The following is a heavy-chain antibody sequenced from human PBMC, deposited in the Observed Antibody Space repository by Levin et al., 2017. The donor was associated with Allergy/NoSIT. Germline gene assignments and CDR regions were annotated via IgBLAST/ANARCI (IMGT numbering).Heavy chain of an antibody. V-gene: IGHV3-30*18. J-gene: IGHJ4*02. D-gene: IGHD4-17*01. CDR2: ISYDGSNK. Sequence: PGGSLRLSCAASGFTFSSYGMHWVRQAPGKGLEWVAVISYDGSNKYYADSVKGRFTISRDNSKNTLYLQMNSLRAEDTAVYYCAKVGTTVTTWSLDYWGQGTLVTVSS. CDR1: GFTFSSYG. CDR3: AKVGTTVTTWSLDY.